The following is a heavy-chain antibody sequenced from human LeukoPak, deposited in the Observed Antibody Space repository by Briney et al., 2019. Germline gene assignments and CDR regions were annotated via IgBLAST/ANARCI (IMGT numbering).Heavy chain of an antibody. Sequence: SETLSLTCSVSGGSVTSGTYHWGWIRQPPGKGLEWIGSVYFDGGTHYNPSLQSRVTISVDTSKNQFSLRLSSVTAADTALYYCARDHYYDGRGRFNPWGQGTLVTVSS. V-gene: IGHV4-39*07. D-gene: IGHD3-16*01. CDR1: GGSVTSGTYH. J-gene: IGHJ5*02. CDR3: ARDHYYDGRGRFNP. CDR2: VYFDGGT.